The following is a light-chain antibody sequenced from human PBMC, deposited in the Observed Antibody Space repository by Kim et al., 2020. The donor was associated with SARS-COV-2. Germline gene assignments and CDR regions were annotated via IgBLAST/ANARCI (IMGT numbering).Light chain of an antibody. J-gene: IGKJ4*01. V-gene: IGKV3-11*01. CDR1: RSVSRY. Sequence: SSPEERATRSCRASRSVSRYLGLYQQNPGQAPRRLIHEASNRATGSPPRYSGSGSGTDFTLTISSVEPEDFAVYYCQQRYSWPLTFGVGTKGYIK. CDR3: QQRYSWPLT. CDR2: EAS.